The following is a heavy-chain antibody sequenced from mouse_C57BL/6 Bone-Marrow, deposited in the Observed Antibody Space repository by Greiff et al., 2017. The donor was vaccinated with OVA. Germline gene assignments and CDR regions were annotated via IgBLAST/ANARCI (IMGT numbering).Heavy chain of an antibody. CDR2: INPSNGGT. D-gene: IGHD1-1*01. Sequence: VQLQEPGTELVKPGASVKLSCKASGYTFTSYWMHWVKQRPGQGLEWIGNINPSNGGTNYNEKFKSKATLTVDKSSSTAYMQLSSLTSEDSAVYYCARGEITTVVATDYWGQGTTRTVSS. J-gene: IGHJ2*01. CDR1: GYTFTSYW. V-gene: IGHV1-53*01. CDR3: ARGEITTVVATDY.